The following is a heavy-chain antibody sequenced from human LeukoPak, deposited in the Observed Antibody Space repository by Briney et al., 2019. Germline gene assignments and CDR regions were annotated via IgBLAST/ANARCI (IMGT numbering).Heavy chain of an antibody. D-gene: IGHD2-2*02. V-gene: IGHV1-69*13. CDR3: ARGLPIGYCSSTSCYTMGY. J-gene: IGHJ4*02. CDR1: GGTFSSYA. CDR2: IIPIFGTA. Sequence: SVKVSCKASGGTFSSYAISWVRQAPGQGLEWMGGIIPIFGTANYAQKFQGRVTITVDESTSTAYMELSSLRSEDTAVYYRARGLPIGYCSSTSCYTMGYWGQGTLVTVSS.